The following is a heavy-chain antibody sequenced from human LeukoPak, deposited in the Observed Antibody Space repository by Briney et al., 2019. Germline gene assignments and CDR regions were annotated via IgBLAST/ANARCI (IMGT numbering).Heavy chain of an antibody. CDR3: ARALWFGELSIRYFDY. D-gene: IGHD3-10*01. CDR1: GYSFTPYW. Sequence: GESLKTSCQGSGYSFTPYWIGWVRQMPGKGLEWMGIIYPGDSDTRYSPSFQGQVTISADKSISTAYLQWSSLKASDTAMYYCARALWFGELSIRYFDYWGQGTLVTVSS. V-gene: IGHV5-51*01. CDR2: IYPGDSDT. J-gene: IGHJ4*02.